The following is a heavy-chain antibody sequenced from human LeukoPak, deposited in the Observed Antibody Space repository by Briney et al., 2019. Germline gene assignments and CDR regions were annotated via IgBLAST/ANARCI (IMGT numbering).Heavy chain of an antibody. J-gene: IGHJ4*02. Sequence: GASVKVTCKASGYTFTSHGINWVRQTPGQGLEWMGWISTYNGNTNYAQKFQGRVTMTTDTSTSTAYLELRSLRSDDTAVYYCASQSPACDYWGQGTQVTVSS. CDR3: ASQSPACDY. V-gene: IGHV1-18*01. CDR1: GYTFTSHG. CDR2: ISTYNGNT.